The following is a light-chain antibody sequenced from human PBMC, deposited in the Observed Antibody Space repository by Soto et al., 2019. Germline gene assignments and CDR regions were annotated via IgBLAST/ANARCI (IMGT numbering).Light chain of an antibody. V-gene: IGLV2-14*01. J-gene: IGLJ1*01. CDR3: SSYAVNRTYV. Sequence: QSVLTQPASVSGTLGQSITISCTGTSSDVGGYNFVSWYQQHPDKAPTLIISEVSDRPSGVSHRFSGSKTDNTASLTISGLQAEDEADYYCSSYAVNRTYVFGSGTKGTVL. CDR2: EVS. CDR1: SSDVGGYNF.